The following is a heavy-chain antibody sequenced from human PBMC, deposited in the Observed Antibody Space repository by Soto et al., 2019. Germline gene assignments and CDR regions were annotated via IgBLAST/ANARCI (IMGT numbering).Heavy chain of an antibody. CDR1: GYSFTNYG. CDR2: ISAYNGDT. CDR3: ARDRGVAPPVAGNTHYYYYMDG. Sequence: QDQLVQSGGEVKKPGASVKVSCKASGYSFTNYGITWVRQAPGQGFEWMGWISAYNGDTNYAQKLQGRVNMTTDASTSTAYLELRSLRADDTAVYYCARDRGVAPPVAGNTHYYYYMDGWGKGTTVTVSS. J-gene: IGHJ6*03. V-gene: IGHV1-18*01. D-gene: IGHD6-19*01.